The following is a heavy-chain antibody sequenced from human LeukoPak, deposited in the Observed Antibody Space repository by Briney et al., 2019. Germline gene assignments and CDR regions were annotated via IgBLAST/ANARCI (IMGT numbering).Heavy chain of an antibody. V-gene: IGHV1-69*04. CDR3: ASSNYGGNPHFDY. D-gene: IGHD4-23*01. J-gene: IGHJ4*02. CDR1: GGTFSSYA. CDR2: IIPILGIA. Sequence: ASVKVSCKASGGTFSSYAINWVRQAPGQGLEWMGRIIPILGIANYAQKFQGRVTITADKSTSTAYMELSSLRSEDTAVYYCASSNYGGNPHFDYWGQGTLVTVSS.